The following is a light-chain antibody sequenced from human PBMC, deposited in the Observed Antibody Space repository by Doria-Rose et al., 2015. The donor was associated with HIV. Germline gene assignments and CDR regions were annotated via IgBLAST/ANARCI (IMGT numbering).Light chain of an antibody. CDR1: QSFSSTY. CDR2: DGS. V-gene: IGKV3-20*01. CDR3: HRYGTSWT. Sequence: TQSPGTLSLSPGERATLSCRASQSFSSTYLAWYQQKPGQAPSLLIYDGSTRATGIPDSFSASGSGTDFTLTINRLEPEDFALYYCHRYGTSWTFGQGTKVEI. J-gene: IGKJ1*01.